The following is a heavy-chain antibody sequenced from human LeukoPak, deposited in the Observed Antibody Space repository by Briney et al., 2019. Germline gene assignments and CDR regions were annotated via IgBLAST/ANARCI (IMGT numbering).Heavy chain of an antibody. J-gene: IGHJ4*02. Sequence: ASVKVSCKASGYTFTGYYMHWVRQAPGRGLEWMGRINPNSGGTNYAQKFQGRVTMTRDTSISTAYMELSRLRSDDTAVYYCARGLGTSPSPVDYWGQGTLVTVSS. V-gene: IGHV1-2*06. CDR3: ARGLGTSPSPVDY. CDR2: INPNSGGT. D-gene: IGHD6-13*01. CDR1: GYTFTGYY.